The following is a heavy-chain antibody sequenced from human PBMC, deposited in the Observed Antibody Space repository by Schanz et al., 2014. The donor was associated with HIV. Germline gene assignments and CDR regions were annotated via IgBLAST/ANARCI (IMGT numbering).Heavy chain of an antibody. CDR1: GGSISSGGYY. D-gene: IGHD1-26*01. V-gene: IGHV4-31*03. J-gene: IGHJ6*02. CDR3: ARGPSGGLTPSRGMDV. Sequence: QVQLQESGPGLVKPSQTLSLTCTVSGGSISSGGYYWNWIRQHPGKGLEWIGFIYHTGGASYTPSLKSRVTMSVDKSKNQSSLKLTSVTAADTAVYYCARGPSGGLTPSRGMDVWGQGTTVTVSS. CDR2: IYHTGGA.